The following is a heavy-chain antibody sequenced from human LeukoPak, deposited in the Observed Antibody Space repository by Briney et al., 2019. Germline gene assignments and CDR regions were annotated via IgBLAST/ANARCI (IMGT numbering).Heavy chain of an antibody. CDR2: IYYSGST. CDR3: ANIPLSRQRLVFNYFDY. CDR1: GGSISSSSYY. D-gene: IGHD6-13*01. J-gene: IGHJ4*02. Sequence: PSETLSLTCTVSGGSISSSSYYWGWIRQPPGKGLEWIGSIYYSGSTYYNPSLKSRVTISVDASKNQFSLKLSSVTAADTAAYYCANIPLSRQRLVFNYFDYWGQGTLVTVSS. V-gene: IGHV4-39*01.